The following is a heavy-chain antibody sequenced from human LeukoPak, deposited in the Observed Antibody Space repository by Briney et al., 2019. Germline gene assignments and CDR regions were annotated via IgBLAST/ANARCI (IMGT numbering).Heavy chain of an antibody. CDR2: INPSGGST. CDR3: ARDKVLEYSSSNYYYYGMDV. CDR1: GYTFTSYY. J-gene: IGHJ6*02. D-gene: IGHD6-6*01. Sequence: GASVKVSCTASGYTFTSYYMHWVRQAPGQGLEWMGIINPSGGSTSYAQKFQGRVTMTRDTSTSTVYMELSSLRSEDTAVYYCARDKVLEYSSSNYYYYGMDVWGQGTTVTVSS. V-gene: IGHV1-46*01.